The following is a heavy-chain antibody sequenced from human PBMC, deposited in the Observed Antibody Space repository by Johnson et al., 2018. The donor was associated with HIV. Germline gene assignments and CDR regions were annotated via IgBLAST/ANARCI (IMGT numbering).Heavy chain of an antibody. CDR3: ARDGEDSTSSSGAFDI. J-gene: IGHJ3*02. D-gene: IGHD6-6*01. CDR1: GFTFSSYA. V-gene: IGHV3-30*04. CDR2: ISSAGSTK. Sequence: QVLLVESGGGVVQPGRSLRLSCAASGFTFSSYAMHWVRQAPGKVLAWVAVISSAGSTKYYADSVKGRFTISRDNYKNTLYLQMNRLRADDTAVYDCARDGEDSTSSSGAFDIWGQGTMVTVSS.